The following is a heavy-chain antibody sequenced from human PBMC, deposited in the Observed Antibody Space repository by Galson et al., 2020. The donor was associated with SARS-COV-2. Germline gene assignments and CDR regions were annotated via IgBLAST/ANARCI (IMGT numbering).Heavy chain of an antibody. J-gene: IGHJ4*02. Sequence: GGSLRLSCAASGFTFRSHAMHWVRQAPGKGLEYVSAINNYGANTYYANSVKGRFTISRDNSRDTVYLQMGSLRTEDTAIYYCAREGEWEPLRRGLDYWGQGTLVTVST. CDR3: AREGEWEPLRRGLDY. CDR1: GFTFRSHA. CDR2: INNYGANT. V-gene: IGHV3-64*01. D-gene: IGHD1-26*01.